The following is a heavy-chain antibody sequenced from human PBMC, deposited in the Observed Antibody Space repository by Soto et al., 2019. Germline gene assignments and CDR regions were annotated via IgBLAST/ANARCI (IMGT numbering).Heavy chain of an antibody. CDR2: IYYSGST. CDR3: ARVHVNYDILTGYNYWVDY. J-gene: IGHJ4*02. D-gene: IGHD3-9*01. CDR1: GGSLSTYY. V-gene: IGHV4-59*01. Sequence: SDTLSLTYTVSGGSLSTYYWSWIRQPPGKGLEWIGYIYYSGSTNYNPSLKSRVTISVDTSKNQFSLKLSSVTAADTAVYYCARVHVNYDILTGYNYWVDYWGQGTLVTV.